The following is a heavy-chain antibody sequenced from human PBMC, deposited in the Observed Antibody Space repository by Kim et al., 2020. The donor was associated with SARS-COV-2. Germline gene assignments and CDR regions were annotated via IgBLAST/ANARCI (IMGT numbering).Heavy chain of an antibody. J-gene: IGHJ6*02. Sequence: SVKVSCKASGGTFSSYAISWVRQAPGHGLEWMGGIIPIFVTANYAQKFQGRVTITADESTSTAYMELSSLRSEDTAVYYCARSPYCGGDCYCGGMDVWGQGTTVTVSS. CDR1: GGTFSSYA. CDR2: IIPIFVTA. CDR3: ARSPYCGGDCYCGGMDV. V-gene: IGHV1-69*13. D-gene: IGHD2-21*02.